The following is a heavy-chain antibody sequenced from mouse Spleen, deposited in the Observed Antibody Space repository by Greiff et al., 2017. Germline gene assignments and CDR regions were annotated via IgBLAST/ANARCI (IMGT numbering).Heavy chain of an antibody. CDR3: ARSPDGYGAWFAY. D-gene: IGHD2-2*01. V-gene: IGHV1-39*01. J-gene: IGHJ3*01. CDR2: INPNDGTT. Sequence: SGPELVKPGASVKISCKASGYPFTDYNMDWVKQSHGKSLEWIGVINPNDGTTSYNQKFKGKATLTVDQSSSTAYMQLNSLTSEDSAVYYYARSPDGYGAWFAYWGQGTLVTVSA. CDR1: GYPFTDYN.